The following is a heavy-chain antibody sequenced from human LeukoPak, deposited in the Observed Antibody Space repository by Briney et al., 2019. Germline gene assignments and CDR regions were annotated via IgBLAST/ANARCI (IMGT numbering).Heavy chain of an antibody. CDR1: GGSISSSSYY. CDR2: IYYSGST. V-gene: IGHV4-39*02. J-gene: IGHJ2*01. D-gene: IGHD6-19*01. CDR3: ARDLSGEWLVPRYFDL. Sequence: PSETLSLTCTVSGGSISSSSYYWGWIRQPPGKGLEWIGSIYYSGSTYYNPSLKSRVTISVDTSKNQFSLQLNSVTPEDTAVYYCARDLSGEWLVPRYFDLWGRGTLVTVSS.